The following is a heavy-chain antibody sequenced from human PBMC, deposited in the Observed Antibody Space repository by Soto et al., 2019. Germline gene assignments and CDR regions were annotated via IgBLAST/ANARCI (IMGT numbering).Heavy chain of an antibody. J-gene: IGHJ6*02. Sequence: QVQLVQSGAEVKKPGASVKVSCKASGYSFTRHDINWVRQAPGQGLEWMGWINPSSGNTGYAQRFQGRLTMTTDTSTSTAYMELSGLKSEDTAIYYCAREGILFSVVIVFYGMDVWGQGTTVTVPS. V-gene: IGHV1-8*02. CDR1: GYSFTRHD. D-gene: IGHD2-15*01. CDR2: INPSSGNT. CDR3: AREGILFSVVIVFYGMDV.